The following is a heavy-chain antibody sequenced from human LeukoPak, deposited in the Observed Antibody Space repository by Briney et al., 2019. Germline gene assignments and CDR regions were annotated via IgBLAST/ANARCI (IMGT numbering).Heavy chain of an antibody. CDR1: GFTFSSYS. CDR3: ARGGVNDAFDI. Sequence: PGGSLRLPCAASGFTFSSYSMNWVRQAPGKGLEWVSYISSSSSTIYYAGSVKGRFTISRDSAKNSLYLQMNSLRAEDTAVYYCARGGVNDAFDIWGQGTMVTVSS. J-gene: IGHJ3*02. CDR2: ISSSSSTI. D-gene: IGHD3-10*01. V-gene: IGHV3-48*01.